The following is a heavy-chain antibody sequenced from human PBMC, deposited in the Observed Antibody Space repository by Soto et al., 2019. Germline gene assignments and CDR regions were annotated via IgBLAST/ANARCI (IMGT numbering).Heavy chain of an antibody. Sequence: PGGSLRLSCAASGFTFDDYAMHWVRQAPGKGLEWVSGISWNSGSIGYADSVKGRFTISRDNAKNSLYLQMNSLRAEDTALYYCAKTKGVVTMVRGVHDAFDIWGQGTMVTVSS. J-gene: IGHJ3*02. CDR3: AKTKGVVTMVRGVHDAFDI. CDR1: GFTFDDYA. CDR2: ISWNSGSI. D-gene: IGHD3-10*01. V-gene: IGHV3-9*01.